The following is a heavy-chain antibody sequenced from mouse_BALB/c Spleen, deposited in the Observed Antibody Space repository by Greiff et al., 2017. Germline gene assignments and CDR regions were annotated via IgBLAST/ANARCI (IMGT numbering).Heavy chain of an antibody. V-gene: IGHV5-6-4*01. Sequence: EVQGVESGGGLVKPGGSLKLSCAASGFTFSSYTMSWVRQTPEKRLEWVATISSGGSYTYYPDSVKGRFTISRDNAKNTLYLQMSSLKSEDTAMYYCTRDSYDYDGFAYWGQGTLVTVSA. J-gene: IGHJ3*01. CDR3: TRDSYDYDGFAY. CDR1: GFTFSSYT. D-gene: IGHD2-4*01. CDR2: ISSGGSYT.